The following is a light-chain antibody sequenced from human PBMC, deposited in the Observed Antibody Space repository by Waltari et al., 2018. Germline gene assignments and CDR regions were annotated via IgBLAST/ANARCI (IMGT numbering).Light chain of an antibody. Sequence: CRASQSVTSISLAWYQQKPGQAPRLLIYSTFSRATDFSDRFSGSGSGTDFTLTINRLEPEDSAVYHCQQYDGSAVTFGGGTRVEIK. V-gene: IGKV3-20*01. J-gene: IGKJ4*01. CDR2: STF. CDR3: QQYDGSAVT. CDR1: QSVTSIS.